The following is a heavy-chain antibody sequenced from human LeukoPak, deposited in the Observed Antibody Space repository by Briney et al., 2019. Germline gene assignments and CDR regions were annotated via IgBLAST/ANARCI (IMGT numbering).Heavy chain of an antibody. CDR3: ARDQAGMNPVIGYDY. Sequence: GGSLRLSCAASGFTFSSYGMRWVRQAPGKGLEWVAVIWYGGSNKYYADSVKGRFTISRDNSKNTLYLQMNSLRAEDTAVYYCARDQAGMNPVIGYDYWGWGKMATVS. D-gene: IGHD2-21*01. CDR1: GFTFSSYG. J-gene: IGHJ4*02. V-gene: IGHV3-33*01. CDR2: IWYGGSNK.